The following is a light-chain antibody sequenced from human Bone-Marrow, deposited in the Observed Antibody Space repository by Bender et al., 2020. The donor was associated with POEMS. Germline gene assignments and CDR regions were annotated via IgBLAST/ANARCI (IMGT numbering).Light chain of an antibody. J-gene: IGLJ2*01. Sequence: SHELTQSPSVSVSPGQTTRITCSGDALPKQYVYWYQQKTGQAPVVVIIKDDERPSGVPARFSGSSSETTATLTITGVQAEDEAEYYCQSADISGTFVVFGGGTKLTVL. V-gene: IGLV3-25*03. CDR3: QSADISGTFVV. CDR1: ALPKQY. CDR2: KDD.